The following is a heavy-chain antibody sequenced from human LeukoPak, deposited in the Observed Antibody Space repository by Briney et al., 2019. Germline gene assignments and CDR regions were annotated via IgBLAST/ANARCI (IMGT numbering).Heavy chain of an antibody. V-gene: IGHV4-39*07. J-gene: IGHJ6*03. CDR1: GGSISSSIYY. CDR2: VFYNGAT. CDR3: ARVPRSYYYYYYMDV. Sequence: SETLSLTCIVSGGSISSSIYYWAWVRQPPGKGLEWIGTVFYNGATQYSPSLRSRVTISIDTSTNQFSLKLTSVTAADTAVYYCARVPRSYYYYYYMDVWGKGTTVTVSS.